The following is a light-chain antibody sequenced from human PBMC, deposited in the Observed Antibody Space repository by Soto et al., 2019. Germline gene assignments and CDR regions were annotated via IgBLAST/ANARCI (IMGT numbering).Light chain of an antibody. CDR1: QSVSSRY. CDR2: GTS. J-gene: IGKJ2*01. CDR3: QQYGSSPLYT. Sequence: EGVLTQSPGTLSLSPGERVTLSCRASQSVSSRYLAWYQLKPGQAPRLLIYGTSTRATGIPDRFSGRGSGTDFTLTISRLEPEDFAVYYCQQYGSSPLYTFGQGTKLQIK. V-gene: IGKV3-20*01.